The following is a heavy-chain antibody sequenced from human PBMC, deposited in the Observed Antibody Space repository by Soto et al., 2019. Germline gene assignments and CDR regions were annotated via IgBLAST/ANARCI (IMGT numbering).Heavy chain of an antibody. CDR2: IYYSGST. CDR1: GGSISSGGYY. D-gene: IGHD4-17*01. Sequence: SETLSLTCTVSGGSISSGGYYWSWIRQHPGKGLEWIGYIYYSGSTYYNPSLRSRVTISVDTSKNQFSLKLSSVTAADTAVYYCAREIITVTSPDYWGQGTLVTVSS. J-gene: IGHJ4*02. V-gene: IGHV4-31*03. CDR3: AREIITVTSPDY.